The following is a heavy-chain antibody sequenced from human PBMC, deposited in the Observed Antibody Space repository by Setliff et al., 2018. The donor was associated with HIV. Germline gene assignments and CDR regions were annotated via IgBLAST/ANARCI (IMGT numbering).Heavy chain of an antibody. CDR1: GYSVSSGYY. Sequence: SETLSLTCAVSGYSVSSGYYWGWIRQPPGKGLAWIGSFYHSGSTFYNPSLKGRVTISLDTSKNQFSLKLRSVTAADTAVYYCVSGPLSGYGYYFDYWGQGALVTVSS. CDR2: FYHSGST. CDR3: VSGPLSGYGYYFDY. D-gene: IGHD3-3*01. V-gene: IGHV4-38-2*01. J-gene: IGHJ4*02.